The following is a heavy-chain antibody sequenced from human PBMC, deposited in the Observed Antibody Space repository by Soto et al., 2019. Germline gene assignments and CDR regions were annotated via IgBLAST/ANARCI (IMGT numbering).Heavy chain of an antibody. CDR2: ISAYNGNT. J-gene: IGHJ5*02. D-gene: IGHD6-13*01. CDR3: ALYSSSWYGSGFDP. CDR1: GYTFTSYG. Sequence: ASVKVSCKASGYTFTSYGISWVRQAPGQGLEWMGWISAYNGNTNYAQKLQGRVTMTTDTSTSTAYMELRSLRSDDTAVYYCALYSSSWYGSGFDPWGQGTLVTVSS. V-gene: IGHV1-18*01.